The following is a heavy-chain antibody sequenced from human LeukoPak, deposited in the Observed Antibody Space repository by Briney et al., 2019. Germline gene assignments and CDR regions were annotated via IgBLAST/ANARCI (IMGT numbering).Heavy chain of an antibody. Sequence: GESLKISCKGSGYSFTSYWISWVRQMPGKGLEWMGRIDPSDSYTYYSPSFQGDVTISADKSINTAYLQWSSLKASDTAMYYCARRLQCSYCYGMDVWGQGTTVTVSS. CDR3: ARRLQCSYCYGMDV. CDR2: IDPSDSYT. J-gene: IGHJ6*02. CDR1: GYSFTSYW. D-gene: IGHD6-25*01. V-gene: IGHV5-10-1*01.